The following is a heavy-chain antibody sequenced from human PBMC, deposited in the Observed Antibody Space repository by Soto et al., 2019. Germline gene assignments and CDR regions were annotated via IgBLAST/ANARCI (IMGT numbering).Heavy chain of an antibody. D-gene: IGHD1-1*01. CDR1: GYGFTTYG. J-gene: IGHJ4*02. CDR2: ISAHNGNT. V-gene: IGHV1-18*01. CDR3: ARGRYGDY. Sequence: QIHLVQSGAEVKKPGASVKVSCKGSGYGFTTYGITWVRQAPGQGLEWMAWISAHNGNTNDARKLQGRVNVTRDTTTSTAYMELRSLRSDDTAVYYCARGRYGDYWGQGALVTVSS.